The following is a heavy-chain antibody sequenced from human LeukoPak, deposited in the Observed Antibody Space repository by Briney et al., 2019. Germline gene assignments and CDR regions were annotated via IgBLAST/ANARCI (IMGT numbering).Heavy chain of an antibody. J-gene: IGHJ4*02. Sequence: SETLSLTCTVSGGSISSSSYYWGWIRQPPGKGLEWIGSIYYSGSTYYNPSLKSRVTISVDTSKNQFSLKLSSVTAADTAVYYCARAGYGPFKVDYWGQGTLVTVSS. CDR1: GGSISSSSYY. CDR3: ARAGYGPFKVDY. V-gene: IGHV4-39*01. CDR2: IYYSGST. D-gene: IGHD5-18*01.